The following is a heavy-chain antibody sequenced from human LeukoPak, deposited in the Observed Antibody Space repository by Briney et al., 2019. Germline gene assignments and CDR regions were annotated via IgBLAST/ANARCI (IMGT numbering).Heavy chain of an antibody. J-gene: IGHJ6*03. CDR3: ARENYYGSGSYPLYYYYYYMDV. V-gene: IGHV3-21*01. CDR2: IDSSGGYM. CDR1: GFMLSSYW. D-gene: IGHD3-10*01. Sequence: PGGSLRLSCAASGFMLSSYWMSWARQAPGKGLEWVSSIDSSGGYMFYADSVKGRFIISRDNAKNSLYLQMNSLRAEDTAVYYCARENYYGSGSYPLYYYYYYMDVWGKGTTVTISS.